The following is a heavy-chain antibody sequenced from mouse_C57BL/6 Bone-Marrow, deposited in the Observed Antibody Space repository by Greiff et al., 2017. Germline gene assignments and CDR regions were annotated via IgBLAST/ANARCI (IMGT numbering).Heavy chain of an antibody. D-gene: IGHD2-3*01. V-gene: IGHV14-4*01. J-gene: IGHJ3*01. CDR2: IDPENGDT. Sequence: DVKLQESGAELVRPGASVKFSCTASGFNIKDDYMHWVKQRPEQGLEWIGWIDPENGDTEYASKFQGKDTITADTSSNTAYLQLSSLTSEDTAVCYCTRDDGCPWFAYWGQGTLVTVSA. CDR3: TRDDGCPWFAY. CDR1: GFNIKDDY.